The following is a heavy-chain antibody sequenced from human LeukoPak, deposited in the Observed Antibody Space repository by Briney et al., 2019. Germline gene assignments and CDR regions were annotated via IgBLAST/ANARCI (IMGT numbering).Heavy chain of an antibody. CDR1: GGSISSGSYY. J-gene: IGHJ4*02. V-gene: IGHV4-39*07. CDR2: MYHSGST. D-gene: IGHD7-27*01. Sequence: SETLSPTCTVSGGSISSGSYYWGWIRQPPGKGLEWIGTMYHSGSTNYNPSLKSRVTISVDTSKNQFSLKLSSVTAADTAVYFCARGFRGDNFDYWGQGTLVTVSS. CDR3: ARGFRGDNFDY.